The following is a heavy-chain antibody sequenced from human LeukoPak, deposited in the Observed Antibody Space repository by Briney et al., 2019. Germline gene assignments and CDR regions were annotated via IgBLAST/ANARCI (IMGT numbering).Heavy chain of an antibody. CDR1: GFTLSRYW. V-gene: IGHV3-74*01. Sequence: PGGSLRLSCAASGFTLSRYWMHWVRQVPGKGLVWVSRIEPDGSRITYADSLKGRFTISRDNSKNTLFLQMNSLRTEDTAVYFCARWGNDYSQFDSWGQGTLVTVS. J-gene: IGHJ4*02. D-gene: IGHD4-11*01. CDR2: IEPDGSRI. CDR3: ARWGNDYSQFDS.